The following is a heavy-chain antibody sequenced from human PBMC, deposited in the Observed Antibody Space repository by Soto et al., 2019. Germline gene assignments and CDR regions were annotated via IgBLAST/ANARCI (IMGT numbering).Heavy chain of an antibody. Sequence: SETLSLTCTVSGSSISSYYWSWIRQPPGKGLEWIGYIYYSGSTNYNPSLKSRVTISVDTSKNQFSLKLSSVTAADTAVYYCARATRYCSSTSCYEYYYMDVWGKGTTVTVSS. J-gene: IGHJ6*03. CDR2: IYYSGST. V-gene: IGHV4-59*01. D-gene: IGHD2-2*01. CDR1: GSSISSYY. CDR3: ARATRYCSSTSCYEYYYMDV.